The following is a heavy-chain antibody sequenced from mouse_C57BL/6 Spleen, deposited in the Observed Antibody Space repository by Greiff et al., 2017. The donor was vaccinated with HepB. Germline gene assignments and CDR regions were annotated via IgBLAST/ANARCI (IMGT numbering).Heavy chain of an antibody. CDR3: AIAYCSSPYFDY. J-gene: IGHJ2*01. Sequence: VQLQQPGAELVMPGASVKLSCKASGYTFTSYWMHWVKQRPGQGLEWIGEIDPSDSYTNYNQKFKGKSTLTVDKSSSTAYMQLSSLTSEDSAVYCCAIAYCSSPYFDYWGQGTTLTVSS. CDR1: GYTFTSYW. V-gene: IGHV1-69*01. CDR2: IDPSDSYT. D-gene: IGHD1-1*01.